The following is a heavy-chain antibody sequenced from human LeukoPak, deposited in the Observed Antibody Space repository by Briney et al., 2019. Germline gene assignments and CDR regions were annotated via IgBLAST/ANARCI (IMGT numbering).Heavy chain of an antibody. Sequence: GGSLRLSCAASGFTFSSYAMHWVRQAPGKGLEWVAFIRYDGSNKYYADSVKGRFTISRDNSKNTLYLQMNSLRAEDTAVYYCAKTFGIFGVVRPFDYWGQGTLVTVSS. D-gene: IGHD3-3*01. CDR2: IRYDGSNK. CDR3: AKTFGIFGVVRPFDY. V-gene: IGHV3-30*02. CDR1: GFTFSSYA. J-gene: IGHJ4*02.